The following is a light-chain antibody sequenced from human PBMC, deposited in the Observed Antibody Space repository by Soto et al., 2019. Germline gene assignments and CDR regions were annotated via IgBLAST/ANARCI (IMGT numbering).Light chain of an antibody. CDR1: QDISNS. CDR2: ATS. CDR3: RQYKSYPVT. J-gene: IGKJ4*01. V-gene: IGKV1-16*02. Sequence: DIQMTQSPSSLSASVGDRVTITCRASQDISNSLDWFQQTPGKAPKSLIYATSSLHSGVPSKFSGSGSGTEFTLTISSLQPEDFATYYCRQYKSYPVTFGGGTKVEIK.